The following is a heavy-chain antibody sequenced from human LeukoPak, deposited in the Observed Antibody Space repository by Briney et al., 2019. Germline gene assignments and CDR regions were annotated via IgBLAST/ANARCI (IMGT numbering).Heavy chain of an antibody. J-gene: IGHJ3*02. D-gene: IGHD5-12*01. V-gene: IGHV1-24*01. CDR2: FDPEDGET. CDR3: ARQLDSGYDLNDAFDI. CDR1: GYTLTELS. Sequence: VASVKVSCKVSGYTLTELSMHWVRQAPGKGLEWMGGFDPEDGETIYAQKFQGRVTMTEDTSTDTAYMELSSLRSEDTAVYYCARQLDSGYDLNDAFDIWGQGTMVTVSS.